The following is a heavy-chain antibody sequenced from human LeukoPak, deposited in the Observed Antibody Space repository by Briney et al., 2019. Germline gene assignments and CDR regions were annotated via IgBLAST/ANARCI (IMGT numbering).Heavy chain of an antibody. V-gene: IGHV4-38-2*02. D-gene: IGHD6-19*01. Sequence: PSETLSLTCTVSGYSISSGYYWGWIRQPPGKGLEWIGNIHQSGSTYYNPSVKSRVSISVDTSKNQFSLKLSSVTAADTAVYYCARVGTGIAVARDYWGQGTLVTVSS. CDR3: ARVGTGIAVARDY. CDR2: IHQSGST. J-gene: IGHJ4*02. CDR1: GYSISSGYY.